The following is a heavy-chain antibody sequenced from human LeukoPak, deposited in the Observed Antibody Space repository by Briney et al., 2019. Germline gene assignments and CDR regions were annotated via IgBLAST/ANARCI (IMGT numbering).Heavy chain of an antibody. CDR1: GFTFSNYA. J-gene: IGHJ4*02. Sequence: GGSLRLSCAASGFTFSNYAMSWVRQAPGKGLEWVSGIGGSGGDTYYADSVKGRFTISRDNSKSTLYLQMNSLRAEDTAVYYCAKEARPTGGNWGQGTLVTVSS. CDR2: IGGSGGDT. CDR3: AKEARPTGGN. V-gene: IGHV3-23*01. D-gene: IGHD6-6*01.